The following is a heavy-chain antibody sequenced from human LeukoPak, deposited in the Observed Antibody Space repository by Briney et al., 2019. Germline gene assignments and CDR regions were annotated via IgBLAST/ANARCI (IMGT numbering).Heavy chain of an antibody. V-gene: IGHV3-33*06. CDR2: IWYDGSNK. CDR3: AKDTGIAVAGTFYY. J-gene: IGHJ4*02. CDR1: GFTFGSYG. D-gene: IGHD6-19*01. Sequence: GGSLRLSCAASGFTFGSYGMHWVRQAPGKGLEWVAVIWYDGSNKYYADSVKGRFTISRDNSKNTLYLQMNSLRAEDTAVYYCAKDTGIAVAGTFYYWGQGTLVTVSS.